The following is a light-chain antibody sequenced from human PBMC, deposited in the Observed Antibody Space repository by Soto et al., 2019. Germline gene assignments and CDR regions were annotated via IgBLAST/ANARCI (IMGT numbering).Light chain of an antibody. CDR3: LQRSNWPPLLS. CDR1: QTVSNSY. V-gene: IGKV3D-20*02. J-gene: IGKJ4*01. CDR2: GTS. Sequence: ETVLTQSPGSLSLSLGDRATLSCRASQTVSNSYLAWYQQKPGHAPRLLIYGTSNRATGIPDRFSGSGSGTDFTLTISSLEPEDFAFYYCLQRSNWPPLLSFGGGTKVDIK.